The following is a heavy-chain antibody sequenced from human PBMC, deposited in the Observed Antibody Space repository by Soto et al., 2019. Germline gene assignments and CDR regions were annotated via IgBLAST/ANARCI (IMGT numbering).Heavy chain of an antibody. V-gene: IGHV1-18*01. CDR1: GYTFTSYG. CDR3: ARNYTTWRDQVNFAFDI. D-gene: IGHD1-26*01. Sequence: ASVKVSCKASGYTFTSYGISWVRQAPGQGLEWMGWISAYNGNTNYAQKLQGRVTMTTDTSTSTAYMELRSLRSDDTAVYYCARNYTTWRDQVNFAFDIWGQGTMVTVSS. J-gene: IGHJ3*02. CDR2: ISAYNGNT.